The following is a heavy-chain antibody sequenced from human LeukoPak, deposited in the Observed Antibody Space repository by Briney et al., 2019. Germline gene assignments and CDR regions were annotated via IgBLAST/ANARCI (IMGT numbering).Heavy chain of an antibody. D-gene: IGHD3-3*01. CDR3: ARGGEGFPYYDFWSGYSYYFDY. Sequence: GASVKVSCKASGYTFTSYDINWVRQATGQGLEWMGWMNPNSGNTGYAQKFQGRVTITRNTSISTAYMELSSLRSEDTAVYYCARGGEGFPYYDFWSGYSYYFDYWGQGTLVTVSS. CDR2: MNPNSGNT. V-gene: IGHV1-8*03. J-gene: IGHJ4*02. CDR1: GYTFTSYD.